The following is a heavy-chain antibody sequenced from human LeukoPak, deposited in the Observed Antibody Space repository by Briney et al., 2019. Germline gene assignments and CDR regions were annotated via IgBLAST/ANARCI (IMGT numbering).Heavy chain of an antibody. CDR1: GGSFSGDY. V-gene: IGHV4-34*01. CDR3: AKAAGWPAGRSGSLLY. CDR2: INHSGIT. J-gene: IGHJ4*02. Sequence: SETLSLTCAVYGGSFSGDYWIWIRQTPEKGLEWIGEINHSGITNYNPSFKSRVAISVDTSKNQFSLKLSSVTAADTAIYYCAKAAGWPAGRSGSLLYWGQGTLVTVSS. D-gene: IGHD1-26*01.